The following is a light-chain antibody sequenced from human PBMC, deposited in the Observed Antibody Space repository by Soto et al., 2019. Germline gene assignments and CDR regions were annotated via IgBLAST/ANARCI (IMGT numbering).Light chain of an antibody. V-gene: IGLV2-14*01. CDR1: SSDVGGYNY. J-gene: IGLJ1*01. CDR2: EVS. Sequence: QSALTQPASVSGSPGQSMTSSCTGTSSDVGGYNYVSWYQQHPGKAPKLMIYEVSNRPSGVSNRFSGSKSGNTASLTISGLQAEDEADYYCSSYTSSSPPVFGTGTKVTVL. CDR3: SSYTSSSPPV.